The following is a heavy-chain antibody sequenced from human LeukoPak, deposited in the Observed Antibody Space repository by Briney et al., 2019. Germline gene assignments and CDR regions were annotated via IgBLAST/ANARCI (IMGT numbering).Heavy chain of an antibody. V-gene: IGHV4-39*01. D-gene: IGHD3-3*01. CDR3: ARMSDFWSGYGIDEGGYFDY. Sequence: PSETLSLTCTVSGGSISSSSYYWGWIRQPPGKGLEWIGSIYYSGSTYYNPSLKSRVTISVDTSKNQFSLKLSSVTAADTAVYYCARMSDFWSGYGIDEGGYFDYWGQGTLVTVSS. CDR1: GGSISSSSYY. CDR2: IYYSGST. J-gene: IGHJ4*02.